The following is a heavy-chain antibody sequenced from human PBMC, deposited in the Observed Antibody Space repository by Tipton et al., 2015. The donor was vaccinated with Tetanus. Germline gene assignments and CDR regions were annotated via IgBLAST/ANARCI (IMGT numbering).Heavy chain of an antibody. D-gene: IGHD3-3*01. J-gene: IGHJ5*02. CDR1: GGSINNYY. V-gene: IGHV4-59*01. CDR3: VRSHVYRLTLFGEEIPRSGRCDP. CDR2: IYYTGDT. Sequence: TLSLTCTVSGGSINNYYWNWIRQSPGKGLEWLGNIYYTGDTDYNPSLRGRATISLDKAKNHFSLRLRSVTAADTALYYCVRSHVYRLTLFGEEIPRSGRCDPWGQGTRVTVSS.